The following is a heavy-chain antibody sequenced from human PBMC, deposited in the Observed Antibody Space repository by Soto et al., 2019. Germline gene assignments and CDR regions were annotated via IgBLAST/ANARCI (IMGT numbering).Heavy chain of an antibody. Sequence: GGSLRLSCAASGFTFSGSAMPWVRQASGKGLEWVGRIRSKSNSYATAYAASVKGRFTISRDDSKDTAYLQMNSLKTEDTAVYYCTRDPRNYYDSIGSANWFDPWGQSTLVTGSS. CDR1: GFTFSGSA. CDR3: TRDPRNYYDSIGSANWFDP. V-gene: IGHV3-73*01. J-gene: IGHJ5*02. CDR2: IRSKSNSYAT. D-gene: IGHD3-22*01.